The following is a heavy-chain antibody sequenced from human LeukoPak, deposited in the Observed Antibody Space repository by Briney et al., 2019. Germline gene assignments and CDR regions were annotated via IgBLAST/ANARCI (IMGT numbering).Heavy chain of an antibody. CDR2: IYPGDSGT. CDR3: ARRRRGYFYGPAGFDP. V-gene: IGHV5-51*01. CDR1: GYSFTDFW. Sequence: GESLKISGKGSGYSFTDFWIGWVRQMPGRGLEWMGLIYPGDSGTRYSPSFQGHVTISVDKSISTAYLQWSSLKASDTAMYYCARRRRGYFYGPAGFDPWGQGTLVTVSS. J-gene: IGHJ5*02. D-gene: IGHD2-2*03.